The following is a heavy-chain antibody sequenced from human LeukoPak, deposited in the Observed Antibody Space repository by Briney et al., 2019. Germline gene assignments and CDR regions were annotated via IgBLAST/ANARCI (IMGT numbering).Heavy chain of an antibody. CDR1: GFTVSSNY. J-gene: IGHJ1*01. CDR2: IYSGGST. D-gene: IGHD6-6*01. CDR3: ARDRSYSSSPQVYFQH. V-gene: IGHV3-66*02. Sequence: GGSLRLSCAASGFTVSSNYMSWVRQAPGKGLEWVSVIYSGGSTYYADSVKGRFTISRDNSKNTLYLQMNSLRAEDTAVYHCARDRSYSSSPQVYFQHWGQGTLVTVSS.